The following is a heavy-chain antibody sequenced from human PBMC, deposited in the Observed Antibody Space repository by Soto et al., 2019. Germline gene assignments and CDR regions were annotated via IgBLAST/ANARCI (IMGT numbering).Heavy chain of an antibody. V-gene: IGHV1-69*02. Sequence: QVQLVQSGAEVKKPGSSVKVSCKASGGTFSSYTISWVRQAPGQGLEWMGRIFPILGIANYAQKFQSRVTLTADKSSSPASMERRIRRPEDTPVSCCASRADDAEVHYYYYYYIEVWVKGTTVTVSS. CDR2: IFPILGIA. D-gene: IGHD1-1*01. CDR1: GGTFSSYT. J-gene: IGHJ6*03. CDR3: ASRADDAEVHYYYYYYIEV.